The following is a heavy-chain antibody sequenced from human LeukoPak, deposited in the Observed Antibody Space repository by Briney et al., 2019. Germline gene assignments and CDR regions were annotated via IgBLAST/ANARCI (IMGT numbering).Heavy chain of an antibody. D-gene: IGHD2-2*01. CDR1: EFSFSTYW. V-gene: IGHV3-7*01. CDR3: ARDGLRPAVLPLEI. J-gene: IGHJ3*02. CDR2: INEDGSVK. Sequence: GGSLRLSCAASEFSFSTYWMSWVRRTPGKGLEWVANINEDGSVKQYMDSVKGRFTITRDNAKNFLYLQMNSLGVDDTAVYYCARDGLRPAVLPLEIWGQGTVVVVSS.